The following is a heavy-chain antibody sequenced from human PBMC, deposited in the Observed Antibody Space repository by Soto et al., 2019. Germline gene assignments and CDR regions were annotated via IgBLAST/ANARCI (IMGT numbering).Heavy chain of an antibody. CDR3: AAPKDGYCSGGSCYSAFDI. CDR1: GGTFSSYT. CDR2: IIPILGIA. Sequence: ASVKVSCKASGGTFSSYTISWVRQAPGQGLEWMGRIIPILGIANYAQKFQGRVTITADKSTSTAYMELSSLRSEDTAVYYCAAPKDGYCSGGSCYSAFDIWGQETMVTVSS. D-gene: IGHD2-15*01. V-gene: IGHV1-69*02. J-gene: IGHJ3*02.